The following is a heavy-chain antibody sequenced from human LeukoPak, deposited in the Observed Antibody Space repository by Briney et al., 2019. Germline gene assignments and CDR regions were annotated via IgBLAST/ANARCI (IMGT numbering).Heavy chain of an antibody. CDR2: ISAYNGNT. D-gene: IGHD4-17*01. CDR3: ARVLSWVDYGDYEADY. CDR1: GYTFTSYG. V-gene: IGHV1-18*01. J-gene: IGHJ4*02. Sequence: GASVKVSCKASGYTFTSYGISWVRQAPGQGLEWMGWISAYNGNTNYAQKLQGRVTMTTDTSTSTAYMELRSLRSDDTAVYYCARVLSWVDYGDYEADYWGQGTLVTVSS.